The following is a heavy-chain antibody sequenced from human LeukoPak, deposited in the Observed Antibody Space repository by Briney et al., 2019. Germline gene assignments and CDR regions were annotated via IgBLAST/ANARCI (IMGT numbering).Heavy chain of an antibody. CDR1: GFTFSDYY. Sequence: GGSLRLSCAASGFTFSDYYMSWIRQAPGKGLEWVSYISSSGSTIYYADSVKGRFTISRDNAKNSLYLQMNSLRAEDTAVYYCARGFDIVVVVAATRDAFDIWGQGTMVTVSS. CDR3: ARGFDIVVVVAATRDAFDI. J-gene: IGHJ3*02. V-gene: IGHV3-11*01. CDR2: ISSSGSTI. D-gene: IGHD2-15*01.